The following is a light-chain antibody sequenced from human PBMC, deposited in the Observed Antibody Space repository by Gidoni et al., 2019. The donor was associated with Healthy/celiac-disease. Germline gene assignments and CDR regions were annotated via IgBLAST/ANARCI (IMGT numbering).Light chain of an antibody. CDR2: GAS. Sequence: EIVLTQSPGTLSLSPGERATLSCRASQSVSSSYLAWYQQKPGQAPRLLIYGASSRATGIPDRFSGRGSGTDFTLTIRLEPEDFAVYYCQQYGSSLITFGQGTRLEIK. V-gene: IGKV3-20*01. CDR1: QSVSSSY. J-gene: IGKJ5*01. CDR3: QQYGSSLIT.